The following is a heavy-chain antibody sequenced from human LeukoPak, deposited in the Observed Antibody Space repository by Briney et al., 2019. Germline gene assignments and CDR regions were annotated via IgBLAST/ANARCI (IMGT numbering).Heavy chain of an antibody. CDR1: GFTFSSYS. CDR2: ISSSSSYI. CDR3: ARDLMTTVTTVDY. J-gene: IGHJ4*02. D-gene: IGHD4-17*01. V-gene: IGHV3-21*01. Sequence: GGSLRLCCAASGFTFSSYSMNWVRQAPGKGLEWVSSISSSSSYIYYADSVKGRFTISRDNAKNSLYLQMNSLRAEDTAVYYCARDLMTTVTTVDYWGQGTLVTVSS.